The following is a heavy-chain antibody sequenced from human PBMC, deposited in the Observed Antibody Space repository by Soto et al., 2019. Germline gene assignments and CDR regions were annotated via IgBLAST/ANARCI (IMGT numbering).Heavy chain of an antibody. CDR2: MNPNSGNT. D-gene: IGHD3-10*01. V-gene: IGHV1-8*01. CDR1: GYTFTSYD. J-gene: IGHJ6*03. Sequence: ASVKVSCKASGYTFTSYDINWVRQATGQGLEWIGWMNPNSGNTGYAQKFQGRVTMTRNTSISTAYMELSSLRSEDTAVYYCARGIGVRGVIIKNYYYYYMDVWGKGTTVTVSS. CDR3: ARGIGVRGVIIKNYYYYYMDV.